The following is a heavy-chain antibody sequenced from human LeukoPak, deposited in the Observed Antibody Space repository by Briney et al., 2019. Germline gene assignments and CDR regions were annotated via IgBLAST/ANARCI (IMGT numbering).Heavy chain of an antibody. J-gene: IGHJ4*02. Sequence: SETLSLTCTVSGGSISSGGYYWSWIRQPPGRGLEWVGEVYLRGNTNYNPSLESRVTISVDESKTQLSLRLESVTAADTAVYYCARGTITTVTDSWGPGTLVTVSS. V-gene: IGHV4-30-2*01. CDR2: VYLRGNT. CDR3: ARGTITTVTDS. CDR1: GGSISSGGYY. D-gene: IGHD4-17*01.